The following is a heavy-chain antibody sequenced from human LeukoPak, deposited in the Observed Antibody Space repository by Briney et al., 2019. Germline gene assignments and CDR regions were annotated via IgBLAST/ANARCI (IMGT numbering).Heavy chain of an antibody. V-gene: IGHV1-46*01. J-gene: IGHJ4*02. CDR2: INPSVGGT. D-gene: IGHD1-26*01. Sequence: ASVKVSCKASGYTFTSYYMHWVRQAPGQGLEWMGIINPSVGGTNYAQKFQGRVIMTRDTSTSTVYMELSSLTSEDTAVYYCAKDFPVGATSYFDSWGQGTLVTVSS. CDR1: GYTFTSYY. CDR3: AKDFPVGATSYFDS.